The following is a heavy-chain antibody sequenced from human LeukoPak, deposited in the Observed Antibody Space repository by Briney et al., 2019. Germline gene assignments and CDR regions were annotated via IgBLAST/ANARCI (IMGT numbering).Heavy chain of an antibody. CDR1: GFTFSTYE. Sequence: GGSLRLSCTASGFTFSTYEMNWVRQAPGKGLEWVSYISGSGSTIYYADSVKGRFTISRDNAKISLYLQMSSLRAEDTALYYCAREGGWATTANDYWGQGTLVTVSS. D-gene: IGHD1-1*01. CDR2: ISGSGSTI. CDR3: AREGGWATTANDY. V-gene: IGHV3-48*03. J-gene: IGHJ4*02.